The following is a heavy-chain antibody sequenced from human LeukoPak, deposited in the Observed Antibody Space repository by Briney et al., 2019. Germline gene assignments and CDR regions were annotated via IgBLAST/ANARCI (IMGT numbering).Heavy chain of an antibody. J-gene: IGHJ4*02. D-gene: IGHD3-22*01. V-gene: IGHV4-39*07. CDR1: GGSISSSSYY. CDR2: IYYSGST. Sequence: SETLSLTCTVSGGSISSSSYYWGWIRQPPGKGLEWIGSIYYSGSTYYNPSLKSRVTISVDTSKNQFSLKLSSVTAADTAVYYCARQGYYYDSSGYLGYYFDYWGQGTLVTVSS. CDR3: ARQGYYYDSSGYLGYYFDY.